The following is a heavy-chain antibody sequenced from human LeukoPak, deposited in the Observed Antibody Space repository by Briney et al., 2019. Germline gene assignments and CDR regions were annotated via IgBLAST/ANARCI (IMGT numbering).Heavy chain of an antibody. J-gene: IGHJ4*02. Sequence: GGSLRLSCAASGFTVSSNYMSWVRQAPGKGLEWASVIYRGGSTYYVDSVKGRFTISRDNSKNTLYLQMNSLRGEDTAVYYCAREMYSGSYGYFDYWGQGTLVTVSS. CDR3: AREMYSGSYGYFDY. CDR2: IYRGGST. V-gene: IGHV3-66*02. D-gene: IGHD1-26*01. CDR1: GFTVSSNY.